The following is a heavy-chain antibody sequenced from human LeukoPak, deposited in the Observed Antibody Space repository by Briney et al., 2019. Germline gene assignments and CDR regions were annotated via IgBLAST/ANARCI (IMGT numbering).Heavy chain of an antibody. CDR3: ARADTVLTGYYYSPGWFDP. J-gene: IGHJ5*02. CDR2: IYSSGIT. CDR1: GGSISSGGYY. V-gene: IGHV4-61*02. Sequence: SETLSLTCTVSGGSISSGGYYWSRIRQPAGKGLEWIGRIYSSGITYYSHSLGSRVTMSVDTSKNQFSLKLSSVTAADTAVYYCARADTVLTGYYYSPGWFDPWGQGTLVTVSS. D-gene: IGHD3-9*01.